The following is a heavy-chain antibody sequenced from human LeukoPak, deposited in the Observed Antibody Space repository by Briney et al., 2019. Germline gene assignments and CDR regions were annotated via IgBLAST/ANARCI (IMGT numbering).Heavy chain of an antibody. J-gene: IGHJ4*02. CDR3: ARGELRSGWYYFDY. V-gene: IGHV4-59*01. CDR1: GDSISGYY. CDR2: IYYSGTT. D-gene: IGHD6-19*01. Sequence: SETLSLTCTVSGDSISGYYWSWIRQPPGKGLEWIGNIYYSGTTNYNPSLKSRVTISVDTSKNQFSLKLSSVTAADTAVYYCARGELRSGWYYFDYWGQGTLVTVSS.